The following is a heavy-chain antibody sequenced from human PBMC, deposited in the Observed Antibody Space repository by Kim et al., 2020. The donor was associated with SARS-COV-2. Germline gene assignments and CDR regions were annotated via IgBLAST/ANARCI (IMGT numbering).Heavy chain of an antibody. CDR2: ISYDGSNK. V-gene: IGHV3-30*18. D-gene: IGHD3-22*01. CDR1: GFTFSSYG. Sequence: GGSLRLSCAASGFTFSSYGMHWVRQAPGKGLEWVAVISYDGSNKYYADSVKGRFTISRDNSKNTLYLQMNSLRAEDTAVYYCAKVAQRRGYDSSDYGMDVWGQGTTVTVSS. CDR3: AKVAQRRGYDSSDYGMDV. J-gene: IGHJ6*02.